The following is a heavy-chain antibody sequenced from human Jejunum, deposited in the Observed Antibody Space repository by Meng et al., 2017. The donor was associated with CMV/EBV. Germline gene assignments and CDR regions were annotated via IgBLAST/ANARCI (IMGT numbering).Heavy chain of an antibody. V-gene: IGHV1-18*01. CDR1: GYNCTNYG. Sequence: SCKASGYNCTNYGIGWVRQAPGQGLEWMGWISAYDGDTNYAPKFRGRLTLTTDTPATTVYMELRSLTSDDTAFYYCARNTNPEYFQYWGQGTLVTVSS. J-gene: IGHJ1*01. CDR2: ISAYDGDT. CDR3: ARNTNPEYFQY.